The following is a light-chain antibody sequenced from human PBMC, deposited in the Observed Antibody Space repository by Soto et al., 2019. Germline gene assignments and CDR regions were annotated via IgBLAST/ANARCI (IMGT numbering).Light chain of an antibody. Sequence: GDRVTITCRASQSISSYLNWYQQKPGKAPKLLIYAASSLQSGVPSRFSASGSGTDFTLTISSLQPEDFATNYCQQSYSTPFTFGPGTKVDIK. CDR1: QSISSY. CDR3: QQSYSTPFT. CDR2: AAS. J-gene: IGKJ3*01. V-gene: IGKV1-39*01.